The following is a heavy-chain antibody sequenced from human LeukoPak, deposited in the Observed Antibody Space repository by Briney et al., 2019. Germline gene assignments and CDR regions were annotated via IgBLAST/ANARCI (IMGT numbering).Heavy chain of an antibody. J-gene: IGHJ3*02. CDR2: LFSGGTT. CDR1: GLTVGSNY. Sequence: PGGSLRLSCAASGLTVGSNYMSWVRQAPGKGLEWVSVLFSGGTTYYTDSVKGRFAISRDNSKNTLYLQMNGLRAEDTAVYYCARGGDGYNYAFDMWGQGTMVTVSS. V-gene: IGHV3-53*05. CDR3: ARGGDGYNYAFDM. D-gene: IGHD5-24*01.